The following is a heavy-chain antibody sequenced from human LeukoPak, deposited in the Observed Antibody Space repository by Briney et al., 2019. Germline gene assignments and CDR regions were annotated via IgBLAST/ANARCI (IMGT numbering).Heavy chain of an antibody. Sequence: GGSLRLSCAASGFTFDDYGMSWVRQAPGKGLEWVSGINWNGGSTGYADSVKGQFTISRDNAKNSLYLQMNSLRAEDTALYYCARDRGYCSGGSCSFDYWGQGTLVTVSS. CDR3: ARDRGYCSGGSCSFDY. D-gene: IGHD2-15*01. CDR2: INWNGGST. CDR1: GFTFDDYG. V-gene: IGHV3-20*04. J-gene: IGHJ4*02.